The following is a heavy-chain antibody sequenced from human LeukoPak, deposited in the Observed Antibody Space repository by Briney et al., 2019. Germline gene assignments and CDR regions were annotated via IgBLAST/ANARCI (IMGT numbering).Heavy chain of an antibody. CDR1: GFTFSDYW. J-gene: IGHJ4*02. CDR3: ATSGDSSGYYHGYFDY. V-gene: IGHV3-74*01. CDR2: INADGST. D-gene: IGHD3-22*01. Sequence: GGSLRLSCAASGFTFSDYWMHWVRQAPGKGLVWVSRINADGSTIYADSVKGRFTISRDNAKNTLYLQMNSLRAEDTAVYYCATSGDSSGYYHGYFDYWGQGTLVTVSS.